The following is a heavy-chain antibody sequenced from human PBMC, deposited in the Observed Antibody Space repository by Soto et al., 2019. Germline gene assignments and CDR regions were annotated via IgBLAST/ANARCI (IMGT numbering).Heavy chain of an antibody. V-gene: IGHV4-39*01. CDR3: ARHGSY. J-gene: IGHJ4*02. CDR2: SYFSGST. Sequence: SETLSLACSVSGVSISNTSYYWGWIRQPPGKGLEWVGTSYFSGSTFYNPSLKSRVTIXXXTSXXXXSLRLSSVTAADTAVYYCARHGSYWGQG. CDR1: GVSISNTSYY.